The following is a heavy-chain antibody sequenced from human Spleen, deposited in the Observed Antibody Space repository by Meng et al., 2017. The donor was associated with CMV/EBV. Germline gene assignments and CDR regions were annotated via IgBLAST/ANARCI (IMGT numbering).Heavy chain of an antibody. J-gene: IGHJ4*02. V-gene: IGHV1-2*04. CDR1: FTGYY. D-gene: IGHD3-16*02. CDR3: ARSLDYVWGSYRYHYFDY. Sequence: FTGYYMHWVRQAPGQGLEWMGWINPNSGGTNYAQKFQGWVTMTRDTSISTAYMELSRLRSDDTAVYYCARSLDYVWGSYRYHYFDYWGQGTLVTVSS. CDR2: INPNSGGT.